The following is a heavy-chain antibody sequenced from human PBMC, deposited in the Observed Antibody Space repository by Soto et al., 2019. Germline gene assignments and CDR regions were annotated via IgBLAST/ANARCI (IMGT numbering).Heavy chain of an antibody. Sequence: QVQLEESGGGVVQPGRSLRLSCAASGFIFSSYSMHWVRQAPGKGLEWVAIISNDGSSKYYVDSVKGRFTISRDNSNNTLSLHMNSLRAEDTAVYYCARDQFLDAFDIWGQGTMVTVSS. J-gene: IGHJ3*02. CDR2: ISNDGSSK. D-gene: IGHD2-21*01. V-gene: IGHV3-30-3*01. CDR3: ARDQFLDAFDI. CDR1: GFIFSSYS.